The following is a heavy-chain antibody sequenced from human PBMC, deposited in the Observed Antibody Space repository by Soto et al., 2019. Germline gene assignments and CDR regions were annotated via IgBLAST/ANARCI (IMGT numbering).Heavy chain of an antibody. CDR1: GLTFSMYW. D-gene: IGHD3-10*01. CDR2: ISDDGGRA. V-gene: IGHV3-74*01. J-gene: IGHJ4*02. CDR3: TRGPRPSAVGTGAF. Sequence: EVQLVESGGDLVQPGGSLRLSCTASGLTFSMYWMHWVRQVPGKGPEWVSRISDDGGRADYADFVKGRFTISRANAKNTLYLEMHVLRADDTAVYYCTRGPRPSAVGTGAFWGQGTPVTVSS.